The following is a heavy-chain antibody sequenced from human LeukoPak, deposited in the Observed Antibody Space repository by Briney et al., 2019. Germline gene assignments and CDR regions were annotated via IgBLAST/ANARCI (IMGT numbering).Heavy chain of an antibody. Sequence: GGSLRLSCAASGLTFSSYWMHWVRQALGKGLVWVSRINSDGSSTSYANSVKGRFTISRDNAKNTLYMQMNSLRAEDTAVYYCARVRVGTTTFDYWGQGTLVTVS. CDR1: GLTFSSYW. J-gene: IGHJ4*02. CDR2: INSDGSST. D-gene: IGHD1-26*01. V-gene: IGHV3-74*01. CDR3: ARVRVGTTTFDY.